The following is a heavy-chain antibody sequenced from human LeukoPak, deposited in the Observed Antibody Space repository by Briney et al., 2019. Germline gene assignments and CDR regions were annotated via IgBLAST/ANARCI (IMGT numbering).Heavy chain of an antibody. D-gene: IGHD1-26*01. V-gene: IGHV3-30-3*01. CDR3: AREEWDEGYFDY. Sequence: PGRSLRLSCAASGFTFSSYAMHWVRQAPGKGLEWVAVISYDGSNKYYADSVKGRFTISGDNSKNTLYLQMNSLRAEDTAVYYCAREEWDEGYFDYWGQGTLVTVSS. CDR2: ISYDGSNK. CDR1: GFTFSSYA. J-gene: IGHJ4*02.